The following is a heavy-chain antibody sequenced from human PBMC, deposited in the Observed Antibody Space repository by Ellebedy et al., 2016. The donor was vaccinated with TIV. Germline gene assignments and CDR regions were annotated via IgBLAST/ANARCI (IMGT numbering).Heavy chain of an antibody. Sequence: GESLKISXAASGFTFDDYGMSWVRQAPGKGLEWVSGINWNGGSTGYADSVKGRFTISRDNAKNSLYLQMNSLRAEDTALYHCARTYGGNSEYYFDYWGQGTLVTVSS. CDR3: ARTYGGNSEYYFDY. CDR2: INWNGGST. CDR1: GFTFDDYG. V-gene: IGHV3-20*01. J-gene: IGHJ4*02. D-gene: IGHD4-23*01.